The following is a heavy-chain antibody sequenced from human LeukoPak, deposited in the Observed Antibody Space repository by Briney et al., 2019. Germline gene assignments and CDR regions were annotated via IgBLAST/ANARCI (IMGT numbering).Heavy chain of an antibody. D-gene: IGHD3-10*01. V-gene: IGHV1-69*13. J-gene: IGHJ5*02. CDR3: ARDCGGSSGWFDP. CDR2: IIPIFGQA. CDR1: GGTFSSYA. Sequence: SEKVSCKASGGTFSSYAISWVRQAPGQGREWMGGIIPIFGQANYEQKFRGRVNIPADEHTSTAYIELSSLTSEDTPVYYCARDCGGSSGWFDPWGQGTLVTVSS.